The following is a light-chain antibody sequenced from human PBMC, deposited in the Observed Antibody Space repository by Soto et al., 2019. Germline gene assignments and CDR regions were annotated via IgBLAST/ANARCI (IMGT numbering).Light chain of an antibody. CDR1: QTVSSSY. CDR2: GTS. Sequence: EIVLTQSPGTLSLSAGERATLSCRASQTVSSSYVAWYQQKPGQAPRLLMYGTSTRATGIPDRFSGSGSGTDFSLTISRLEPEEFAVYYCHQYGGSPTWTFGQGTKVENK. J-gene: IGKJ1*01. V-gene: IGKV3-20*01. CDR3: HQYGGSPTWT.